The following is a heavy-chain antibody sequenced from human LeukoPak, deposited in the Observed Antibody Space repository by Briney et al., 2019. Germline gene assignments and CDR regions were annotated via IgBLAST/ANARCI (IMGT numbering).Heavy chain of an antibody. D-gene: IGHD6-6*01. V-gene: IGHV4-59*12. J-gene: IGHJ4*02. CDR1: GGSISSYY. CDR2: IYYSGST. Sequence: SETLSLTCTVSGGSISSYYWSWIRQPPGKGLEWIGYIYYSGSTYYNPSLKSRVTISVDTSKNQFSLKLSSVTAADTAVYYCARDREYIGFDYWGQGTLVTVSP. CDR3: ARDREYIGFDY.